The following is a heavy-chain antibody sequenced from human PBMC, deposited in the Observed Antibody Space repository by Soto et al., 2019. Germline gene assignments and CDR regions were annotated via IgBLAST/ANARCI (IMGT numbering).Heavy chain of an antibody. Sequence: QVQLQESGPGLVKPSETLSLTCTVSGGSISSYYWTWIRQPPGKGLEWIGFIYNSGSTHYNPSLRSRRPISAHTSTNPVSLKLRSVTAADTAVYYWASMGYHYGSGSYPLDYWGQGTLVTVSS. CDR2: IYNSGST. D-gene: IGHD3-10*01. V-gene: IGHV4-59*08. CDR3: ASMGYHYGSGSYPLDY. J-gene: IGHJ4*02. CDR1: GGSISSYY.